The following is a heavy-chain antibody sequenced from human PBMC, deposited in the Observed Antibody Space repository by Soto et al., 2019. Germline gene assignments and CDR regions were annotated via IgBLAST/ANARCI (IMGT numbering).Heavy chain of an antibody. J-gene: IGHJ4*02. CDR1: GFTFSSYA. D-gene: IGHD1-26*01. V-gene: IGHV3-23*01. CDR3: AKWLRSGSYYCDY. CDR2: VDSSGRT. Sequence: PGGSLRRSGAASGFTFSSYAMSWFRQAPGKGPEWVSLVDSSGRTYYTDSVKGRFTVSRDNSENTVYLQMNSLRAEDTAVYYCAKWLRSGSYYCDYWGQGTLVTVSS.